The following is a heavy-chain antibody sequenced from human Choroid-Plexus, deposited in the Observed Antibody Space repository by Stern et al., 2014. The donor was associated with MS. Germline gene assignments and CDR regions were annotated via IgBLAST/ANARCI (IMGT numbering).Heavy chain of an antibody. D-gene: IGHD2/OR15-2a*01. CDR1: GFTFGSCA. Sequence: VQLVESGGGVVQPGRPLGLSCVASGFTFGSCAMHWVRQAQGKGLGWVAGVSYDGSNKYYADSVKGRFTISRDNSQNTLYMQMSSLRPEDTAVYYCAKDRQYLTYFFDHWGQGSLVTVSS. J-gene: IGHJ5*02. V-gene: IGHV3-30*18. CDR3: AKDRQYLTYFFDH. CDR2: VSYDGSNK.